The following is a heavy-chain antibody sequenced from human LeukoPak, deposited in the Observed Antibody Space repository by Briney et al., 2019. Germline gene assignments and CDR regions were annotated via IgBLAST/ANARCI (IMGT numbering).Heavy chain of an antibody. Sequence: SETLSLTCAVYGGSFRGYYWSWIRQPPGKGLEWIGEINHSGSTNYNPSLKSRVTISVDTSKNQFSLKLSSVTAADTAVYYCARVTGYDWESSYDYWGQGTLVTVSS. V-gene: IGHV4-34*01. J-gene: IGHJ4*02. D-gene: IGHD5-12*01. CDR2: INHSGST. CDR3: ARVTGYDWESSYDY. CDR1: GGSFRGYY.